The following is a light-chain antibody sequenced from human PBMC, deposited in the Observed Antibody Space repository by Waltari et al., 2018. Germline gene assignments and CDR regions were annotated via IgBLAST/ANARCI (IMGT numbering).Light chain of an antibody. V-gene: IGLV1-47*01. CDR3: QSYDVSNPDWV. J-gene: IGLJ3*02. CDR1: SSNIGSND. CDR2: RNN. Sequence: QSVLTQPPSASGTPGQRVTISCSGSSSNIGSNDVYWDQQLPGTAPKLLIYRNNQRPLGVPDRFSGSIDSSSNSASLTISGLKTEDEADYYCQSYDVSNPDWVFGGGTKLTVL.